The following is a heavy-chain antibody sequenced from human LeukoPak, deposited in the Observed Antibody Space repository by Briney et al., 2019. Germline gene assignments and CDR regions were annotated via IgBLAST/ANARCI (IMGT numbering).Heavy chain of an antibody. Sequence: GGSLRLSCAASGSTFSSYAMSWVRQAPGKGLEWVSAISGSGGSTYYADSVKGRFTISRDNSKDPLYLQMNSLLADDTGVYYCAKEYYYDSSGWGAFDIWGQGTMVTVSS. V-gene: IGHV3-23*01. D-gene: IGHD3-22*01. J-gene: IGHJ3*02. CDR2: ISGSGGST. CDR3: AKEYYYDSSGWGAFDI. CDR1: GSTFSSYA.